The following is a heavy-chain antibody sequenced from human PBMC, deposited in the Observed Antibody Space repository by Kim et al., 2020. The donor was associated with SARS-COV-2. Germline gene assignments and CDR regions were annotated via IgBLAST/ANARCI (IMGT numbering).Heavy chain of an antibody. D-gene: IGHD5-18*01. CDR2: IYYSGST. CDR3: ARLTAYYYYGMDV. CDR1: GGSISSYY. J-gene: IGHJ6*02. V-gene: IGHV4-59*01. Sequence: SETLSLTCTVSGGSISSYYWSWIRQPPGKGLEWIGYIYYSGSTNYNPSLKSRVTISVDTSKNQFSLKLSSVTAADTAVYYCARLTAYYYYGMDVWGQGTT.